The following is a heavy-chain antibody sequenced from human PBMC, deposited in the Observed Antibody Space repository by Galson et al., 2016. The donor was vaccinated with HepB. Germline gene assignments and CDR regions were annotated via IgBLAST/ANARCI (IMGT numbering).Heavy chain of an antibody. J-gene: IGHJ5*02. D-gene: IGHD6-13*01. CDR1: GFTFSDHA. V-gene: IGHV3-49*03. Sequence: SLRLSCAASGFTFSDHAMSWFRQAPGKGLEWVGFISSKAYGGTTKFAASVKDRFTISRDDSKSIAYLQMNSLKIEDTAVYYCTDGGGIAAAARGLNHWGQGTLVTVSS. CDR3: TDGGGIAAAARGLNH. CDR2: ISSKAYGGTT.